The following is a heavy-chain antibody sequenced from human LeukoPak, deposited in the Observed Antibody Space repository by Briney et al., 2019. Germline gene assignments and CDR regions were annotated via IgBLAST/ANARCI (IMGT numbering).Heavy chain of an antibody. CDR1: GGSISSGGYY. CDR3: ARERQRRFDY. CDR2: IYYSGST. Sequence: SETLSLTCTVSGGSISSGGYYWSWIRQHPGKGLEWIGYIYYSGSTYYNPSLKSRVTISVDTSKNQFSLKLSSVTAADTAVYYCARERQRRFDYWGQGTLVTVSS. V-gene: IGHV4-31*03. D-gene: IGHD6-25*01. J-gene: IGHJ4*02.